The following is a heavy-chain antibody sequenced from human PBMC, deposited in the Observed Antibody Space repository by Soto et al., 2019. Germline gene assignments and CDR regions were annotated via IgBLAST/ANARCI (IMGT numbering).Heavy chain of an antibody. CDR2: ISSSSSYI. V-gene: IGHV3-21*01. CDR1: GFTFSSYS. D-gene: IGHD3-9*01. J-gene: IGHJ6*02. Sequence: PGGSLRLSCAASGFTFSSYSMNWVRQAPGKGLEWVSSISSSSSYIYYADSVKGRFTISRDNAKNSLYLQMNSLRAEDTAVYYCARQEEDWLTLYYYGMDVWGQGTTVTVSS. CDR3: ARQEEDWLTLYYYGMDV.